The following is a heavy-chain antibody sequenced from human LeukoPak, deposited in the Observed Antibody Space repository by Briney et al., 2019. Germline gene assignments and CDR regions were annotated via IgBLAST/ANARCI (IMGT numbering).Heavy chain of an antibody. V-gene: IGHV4-4*07. CDR2: IYTSGST. Sequence: PSETLSLTCTVSGGSISSYYWSWIRQPAGKGLEWIGRIYTSGSTNYNPSLKSRVTISVDTSKNQFSLKLTSVTAADTAVYYCARETSRKGAHYMDVWGKGTTVTISS. D-gene: IGHD1-14*01. J-gene: IGHJ6*03. CDR3: ARETSRKGAHYMDV. CDR1: GGSISSYY.